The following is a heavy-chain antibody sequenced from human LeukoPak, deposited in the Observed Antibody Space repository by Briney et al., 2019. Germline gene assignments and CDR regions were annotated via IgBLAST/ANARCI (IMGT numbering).Heavy chain of an antibody. J-gene: IGHJ6*04. CDR3: ARGSRLDV. V-gene: IGHV4-59*01. Sequence: SETLSLTCSVSTDSTNVYYWSWIRQPPGKGLEWIGYIYYSGSTNYNPSLKSRVTISVDTSKNQFSLKLSSVTAADTAVYYCARGSRLDVWGKGTTVTVSS. CDR1: TDSTNVYY. CDR2: IYYSGST.